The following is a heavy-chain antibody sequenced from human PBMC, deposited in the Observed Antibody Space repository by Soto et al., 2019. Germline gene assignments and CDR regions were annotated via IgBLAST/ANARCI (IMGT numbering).Heavy chain of an antibody. V-gene: IGHV3-74*01. CDR3: ARVRNVQQWLEAYYYYYGMDV. J-gene: IGHJ6*02. Sequence: GGSLRLSCAASGFTFSSYWMHWVRQAPGKGLVWVSHINIDGSSTTYADSVKGRFTISRDNSKNTLYLQMNSLRAEDTAVYYCARVRNVQQWLEAYYYYYGMDVWGQGTTVTVSS. D-gene: IGHD6-19*01. CDR2: INIDGSST. CDR1: GFTFSSYW.